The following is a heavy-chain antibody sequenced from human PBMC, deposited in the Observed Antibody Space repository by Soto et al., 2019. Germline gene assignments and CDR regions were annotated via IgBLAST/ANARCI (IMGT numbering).Heavy chain of an antibody. CDR3: ARVRSSSWGLDAFDI. CDR2: TRNKAMSYTT. V-gene: IGHV3-72*01. J-gene: IGHJ3*02. D-gene: IGHD6-13*01. CDR1: GFTFSDHY. Sequence: GGSLRLSCAASGFTFSDHYMDWVRQSPGKGLEWVGHTRNKAMSYTTEYAASVKGRFTVSRDDSKNSLYLQMNGLKTEDTALYYCARVRSSSWGLDAFDICGQGTVVTVSS.